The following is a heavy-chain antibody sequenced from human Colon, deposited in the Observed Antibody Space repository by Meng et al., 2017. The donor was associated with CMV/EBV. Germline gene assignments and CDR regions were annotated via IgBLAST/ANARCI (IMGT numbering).Heavy chain of an antibody. V-gene: IGHV6-1*01. CDR3: ARSLPRFDY. CDR1: GDSVSTNSGA. CDR2: TYYRSKWYN. Sequence: CAISGDSVSTNSGAWIWLSQSPSRGLEWLGSTYYRSKWYNDYAVSVKSRITINPATSKTQFSLQLTSVTPEDTAVYYCARSLPRFDYWGQGTLVTVSS. J-gene: IGHJ4*02.